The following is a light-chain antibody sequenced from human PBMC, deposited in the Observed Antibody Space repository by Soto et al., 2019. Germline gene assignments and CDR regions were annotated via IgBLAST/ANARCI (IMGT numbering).Light chain of an antibody. J-gene: IGKJ1*01. CDR1: QSVSSSY. CDR3: QQSGRP. CDR2: GAS. Sequence: IVLTQSPGTLSLSPGERATLSCRASQSVSSSYLAWYHQKPGQAPRLLIYGASSRATGIPDRFSGSGSGTDFTLTISRLEPEDSAVYYCQQSGRPFGQGTKVDI. V-gene: IGKV3-20*01.